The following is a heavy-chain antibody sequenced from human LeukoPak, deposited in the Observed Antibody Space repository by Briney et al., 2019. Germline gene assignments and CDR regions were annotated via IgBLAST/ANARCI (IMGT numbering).Heavy chain of an antibody. CDR1: GGSVGNSPHD. D-gene: IGHD6-19*01. CDR3: ARHVVALAGENFDS. CDR2: VHYSGTT. J-gene: IGHJ4*02. V-gene: IGHV4-39*01. Sequence: SETLSLTCTVSGGSVGNSPHDCGWVRQPPGKGLGWIGTVHYSGTTYNNPSLKSRVTMSVDSSKNQFSLTLSSVTAADTAVYYCARHVVALAGENFDSWGQGTLVTVSS.